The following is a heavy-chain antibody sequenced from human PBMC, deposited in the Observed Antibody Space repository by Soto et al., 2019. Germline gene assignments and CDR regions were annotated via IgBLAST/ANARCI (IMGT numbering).Heavy chain of an antibody. D-gene: IGHD3-16*01. V-gene: IGHV1-69*01. CDR3: ERCDVCYPGGDDSFNI. Sequence: QEQLVQSGSEVKKPGSSVKVSCKASGGTFDSFALTWVRQAPGQGLEWMGGIIPIFGTPYYAQKFQGRLTITADESTGTAYIELSSLTSEDTAVYYCERCDVCYPGGDDSFNIWGRGTRVIVSS. CDR2: IIPIFGTP. J-gene: IGHJ3*02. CDR1: GGTFDSFA.